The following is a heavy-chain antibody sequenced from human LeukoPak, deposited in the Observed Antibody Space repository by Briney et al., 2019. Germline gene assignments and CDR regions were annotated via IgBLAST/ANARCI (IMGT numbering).Heavy chain of an antibody. J-gene: IGHJ4*02. CDR2: INHSGST. D-gene: IGHD6-13*01. Sequence: SETLSLTCAVYGGSFSGYYWSWIRQPPGKGLEWIGEINHSGSTNYNSSLKSRVTISVDTSKNQFSLKLSSVTAADTAIYYCARDQFSSSWDPTYYFDYWGQGTLVTVSS. CDR1: GGSFSGYY. CDR3: ARDQFSSSWDPTYYFDY. V-gene: IGHV4-34*01.